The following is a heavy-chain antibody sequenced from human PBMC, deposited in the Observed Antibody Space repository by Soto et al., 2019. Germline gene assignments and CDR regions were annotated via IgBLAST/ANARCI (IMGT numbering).Heavy chain of an antibody. Sequence: QVQLVESGGGAVQPGRSLRLSCAASDFIFSSYGLHWVHQPPGKGLEWVAGMTNDGISKPYADSVKGRFTISRDNPKNTXALQMSCLRAEDTAVYFWTQRYDRGGHPGDGGAFAIWGRGRIVTVSS. CDR1: DFIFSSYG. CDR2: MTNDGISK. CDR3: TQRYDRGGHPGDGGAFAI. V-gene: IGHV3-30*03. D-gene: IGHD3-22*01. J-gene: IGHJ3*02.